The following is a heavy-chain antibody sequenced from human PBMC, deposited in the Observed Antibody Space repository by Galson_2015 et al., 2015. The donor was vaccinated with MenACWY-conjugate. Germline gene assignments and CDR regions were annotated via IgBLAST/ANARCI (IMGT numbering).Heavy chain of an antibody. V-gene: IGHV3-48*02. CDR1: GFTFRTFT. Sequence: SLRLSCAASGFTFRTFTMDWVRQAPGKGLEWVSYISSSSTGTIYYADSVKGRFTISRDNAKNSLSLQMNSLRDEDTAVYYCVRRGDGYNMYFDYWAWEPWSPSPQ. CDR3: VRRGDGYNMYFDY. J-gene: IGHJ4*02. CDR2: ISSSSTGTI. D-gene: IGHD5-24*01.